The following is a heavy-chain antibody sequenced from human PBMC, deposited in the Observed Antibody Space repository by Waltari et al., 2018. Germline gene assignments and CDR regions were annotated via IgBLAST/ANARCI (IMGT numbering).Heavy chain of an antibody. D-gene: IGHD2-15*01. Sequence: QLQLQESGPGLVKPPETLSLTCAVYEGSFSAFFWSWVRQAPGKGLEWIGEINHGVKTDYNPSLKSRLFMSVDPSKNQFSLMLSSVTAADTAVYYCVRSHCIGDSCFRYFDSCGQGTLVTVSS. CDR1: EGSFSAFF. CDR3: VRSHCIGDSCFRYFDS. CDR2: INHGVKT. V-gene: IGHV4-34*10. J-gene: IGHJ4*02.